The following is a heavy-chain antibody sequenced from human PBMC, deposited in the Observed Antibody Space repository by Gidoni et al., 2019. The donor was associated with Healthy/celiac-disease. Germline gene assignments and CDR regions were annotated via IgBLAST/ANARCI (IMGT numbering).Heavy chain of an antibody. CDR2: INPSGGSP. V-gene: IGHV1-46*01. J-gene: IGHJ2*01. Sequence: QVQLVQSGAEVKKPGASVKVSCKASGYTFTSYYLHWVRQAPGQGLEWMGIINPSGGSPSYAQKFQGSVTMTRDTSTSTVYMELSSLRSEDTAVYYCARVGLVKGVGNWYFDLWGRGTLVTVSS. D-gene: IGHD7-27*01. CDR3: ARVGLVKGVGNWYFDL. CDR1: GYTFTSYY.